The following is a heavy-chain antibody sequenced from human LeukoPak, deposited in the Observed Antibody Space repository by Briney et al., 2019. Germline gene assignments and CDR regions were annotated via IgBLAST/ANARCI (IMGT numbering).Heavy chain of an antibody. D-gene: IGHD3-16*01. CDR2: IYSGGST. Sequence: GGSPRLSCTASGFTVSSNYMSWVRQAPGKGLGWVSVIYSGGSTYYADSVKGRFTISRDNSKNTLYLQMNSLRAEDTAVYYCARVEGASYYFDYWGQGTLVTVSS. CDR3: ARVEGASYYFDY. J-gene: IGHJ4*02. CDR1: GFTVSSNY. V-gene: IGHV3-66*01.